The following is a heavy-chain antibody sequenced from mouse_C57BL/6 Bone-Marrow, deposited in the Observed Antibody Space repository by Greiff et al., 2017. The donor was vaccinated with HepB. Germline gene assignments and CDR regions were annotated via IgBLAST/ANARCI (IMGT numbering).Heavy chain of an antibody. CDR2: IYPRDGST. CDR1: GYTFTSYD. J-gene: IGHJ3*01. D-gene: IGHD1-1*01. Sequence: QVHVKQSGPELVKPGASVKLSCKASGYTFTSYDINWVKQRPGQGLEWIGWIYPRDGSTKYNEKFKGKATLTVDTSSSTAYMELHSLTSEDSAVYFCAGYGRGGFAYWGQGTLVTVSA. V-gene: IGHV1-85*01. CDR3: AGYGRGGFAY.